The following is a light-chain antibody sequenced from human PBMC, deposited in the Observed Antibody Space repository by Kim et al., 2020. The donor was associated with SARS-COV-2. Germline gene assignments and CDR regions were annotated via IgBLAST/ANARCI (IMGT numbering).Light chain of an antibody. Sequence: EIVLTQSPATLSLSPGERATLSCRASQSVSSYLAWYQQKPGQAPSLLIYDASNRATGIPARFSGSGSGTDFTLTISSLEPEDFAVYYCQQRSNWYTFGQGTKLEI. CDR2: DAS. CDR3: QQRSNWYT. CDR1: QSVSSY. J-gene: IGKJ2*01. V-gene: IGKV3-11*01.